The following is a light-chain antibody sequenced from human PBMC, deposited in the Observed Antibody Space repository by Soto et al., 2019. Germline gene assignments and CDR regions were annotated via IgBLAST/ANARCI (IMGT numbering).Light chain of an antibody. J-gene: IGKJ4*01. CDR2: DAS. V-gene: IGKV3-11*01. CDR3: QQRRSWPLT. CDR1: QSVTNS. Sequence: EIVLTQSPATLSLSPGDRATLSCRASQSVTNSLAWYQQKPGQAPRLLIYDASNRATGVPANFSGSGSGTDFTLTISSLGPEDFAVYYCQQRRSWPLTFGGVTKVEIK.